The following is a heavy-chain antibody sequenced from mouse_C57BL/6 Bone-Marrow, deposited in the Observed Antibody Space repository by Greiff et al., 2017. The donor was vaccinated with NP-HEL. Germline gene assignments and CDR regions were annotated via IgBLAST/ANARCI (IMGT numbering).Heavy chain of an antibody. D-gene: IGHD2-4*01. CDR1: GYSFTGYF. CDR3: ARRGTWFDYDYGAGFDY. J-gene: IGHJ2*01. V-gene: IGHV1-20*01. CDR2: INPYNGDT. Sequence: VQLQQSGPELVKPGDSVKISCKASGYSFTGYFMNWVMQSHGKSLEWIGRINPYNGDTFYNQKFKGKATLTVDKSSSTAHMELRSLTSEDSAVYYCARRGTWFDYDYGAGFDYWGQGTTLTVSA.